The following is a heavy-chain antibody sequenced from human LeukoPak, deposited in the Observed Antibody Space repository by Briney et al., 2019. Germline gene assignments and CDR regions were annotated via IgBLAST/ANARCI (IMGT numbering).Heavy chain of an antibody. Sequence: GGSLRLSCAASGFTFSSYWMSWVRQAPGKGLEWVANIKQDGSEKYYVDSVKGRFTISRDSARNSLYLQMNSLRAEDTAVYYCARVAGRSYIADDAFDIWGQGTMVTVSS. CDR3: ARVAGRSYIADDAFDI. CDR2: IKQDGSEK. CDR1: GFTFSSYW. V-gene: IGHV3-7*01. D-gene: IGHD1-26*01. J-gene: IGHJ3*02.